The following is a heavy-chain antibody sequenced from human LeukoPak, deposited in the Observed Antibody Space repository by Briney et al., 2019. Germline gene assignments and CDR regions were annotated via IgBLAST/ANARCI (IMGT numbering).Heavy chain of an antibody. CDR3: ARDIGDYGAFDI. D-gene: IGHD4-17*01. J-gene: IGHJ3*02. CDR1: GFTFCSYA. Sequence: GGSLRLSCAASGFTFCSYAMHWVRQAPGKGLEWVAVISYDGSNKYYADSVKGRFTISRDNSKNTLYLQMNSLRAEDTAVYYCARDIGDYGAFDIWGQGTMVTVSS. V-gene: IGHV3-30-3*01. CDR2: ISYDGSNK.